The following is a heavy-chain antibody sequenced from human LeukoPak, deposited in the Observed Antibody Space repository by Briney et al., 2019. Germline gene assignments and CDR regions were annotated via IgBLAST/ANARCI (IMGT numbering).Heavy chain of an antibody. CDR1: GFTFSNYW. D-gene: IGHD5-18*01. CDR2: ISYDGSNK. CDR3: AKDHSKIQPFDY. V-gene: IGHV3-30*18. Sequence: GGSLRLSCAASGFTFSNYWMSWVRQAPGKGLEWVAVISYDGSNKYYADSVKGRFTVSRDNSNNTLYLQMNSLRPEDTAVYYCAKDHSKIQPFDYWGQGTLVTVSS. J-gene: IGHJ4*02.